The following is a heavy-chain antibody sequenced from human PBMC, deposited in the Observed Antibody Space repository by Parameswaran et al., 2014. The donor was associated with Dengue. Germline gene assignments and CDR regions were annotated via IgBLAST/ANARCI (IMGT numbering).Heavy chain of an antibody. D-gene: IGHD3-10*01. Sequence: PGKGLEWIGYIYHSGSTYYNPSLKSRVTISVDRSKNQFSLKLSSVTAADTAVYYCAREAITMVRGAIHYYGMDVWGQGTTVTVSS. CDR3: AREAITMVRGAIHYYGMDV. CDR2: IYHSGST. V-gene: IGHV4-30-2*01. J-gene: IGHJ6*02.